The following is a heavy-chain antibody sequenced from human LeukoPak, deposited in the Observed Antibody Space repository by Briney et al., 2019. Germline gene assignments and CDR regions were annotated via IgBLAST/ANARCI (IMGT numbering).Heavy chain of an antibody. Sequence: PSETLSFTGAVSDDSFSSHYWTWIRQPPGKGLEWIGYISYIGSTNYNPSLKSRVTISIDTSKNQFSLKLSPVTAADTAVYYCARDLVTVTKGFDIWGQGTMVSVSS. D-gene: IGHD4-17*01. J-gene: IGHJ3*02. CDR3: ARDLVTVTKGFDI. CDR2: ISYIGST. V-gene: IGHV4-59*11. CDR1: DDSFSSHY.